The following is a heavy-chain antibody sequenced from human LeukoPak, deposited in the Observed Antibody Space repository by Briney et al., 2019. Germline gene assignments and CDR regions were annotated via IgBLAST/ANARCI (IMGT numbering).Heavy chain of an antibody. CDR3: ARVRVTISIDP. CDR1: GGSISSGDYY. V-gene: IGHV4-30-4*08. J-gene: IGHJ5*02. CDR2: IYYSGST. Sequence: SETLSLACTVSGGSISSGDYYWSWIRQPPGKGLEWIGYIYYSGSTYYNPSLKSRVTISVDTSKNQFSLKLSSVTAADTAVYYCARVRVTISIDPWGQGTLVTVSS. D-gene: IGHD3-3*01.